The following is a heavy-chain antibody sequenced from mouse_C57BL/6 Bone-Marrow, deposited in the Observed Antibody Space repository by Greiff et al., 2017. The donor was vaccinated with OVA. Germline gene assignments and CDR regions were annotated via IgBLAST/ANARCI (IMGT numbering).Heavy chain of an antibody. CDR2: IYPGSGST. CDR1: GYTFTSYW. Sequence: QVQLKQPGAELVKPGASVKMSCKASGYTFTSYWITWVKQRPGQGLEWIGDIYPGSGSTNYNEKFKSKATLTVDKSSSTAYMQLSSLTSEDSAVYYCARPYYSNYEGVAYWGQGTLVTVSA. CDR3: ARPYYSNYEGVAY. V-gene: IGHV1-55*01. J-gene: IGHJ3*01. D-gene: IGHD2-5*01.